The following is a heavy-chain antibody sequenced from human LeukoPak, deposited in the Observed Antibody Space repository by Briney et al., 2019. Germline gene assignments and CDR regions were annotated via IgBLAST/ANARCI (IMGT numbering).Heavy chain of an antibody. CDR2: ISGSGDST. J-gene: IGHJ4*02. D-gene: IGHD2-15*01. CDR3: AKDLLSGGNCYSIFHY. Sequence: GGSLTLSCAASGFTFSSYAMSWVRQAPGKGLEWVSGISGSGDSTYYADSVKGRFTISRDNSKNTLYLQMNSLRAEDTAVYYCAKDLLSGGNCYSIFHYWGQGTLVTVSS. V-gene: IGHV3-23*01. CDR1: GFTFSSYA.